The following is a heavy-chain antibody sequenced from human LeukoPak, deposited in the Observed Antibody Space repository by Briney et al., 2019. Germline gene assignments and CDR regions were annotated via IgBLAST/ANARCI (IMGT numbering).Heavy chain of an antibody. V-gene: IGHV3-30*03. J-gene: IGHJ4*02. CDR2: ISYDAGNK. CDR3: ARLLSSSASCYDF. Sequence: PGGSLRLSCAASGFTFSSYGMHWVRQAPGKGLEWVAVISYDAGNKYSADSVKGRFTISRDNSQNTLYLQMNSLRAEDTAVYYCARLLSSSASCYDFWGQGTLVTASS. CDR1: GFTFSSYG. D-gene: IGHD2-2*01.